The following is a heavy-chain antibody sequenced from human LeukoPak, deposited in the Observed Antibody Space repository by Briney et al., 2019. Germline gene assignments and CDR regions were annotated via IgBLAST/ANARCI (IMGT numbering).Heavy chain of an antibody. CDR1: GGPFTGYY. CDR3: AKVYSSSPQDAFDV. D-gene: IGHD3-22*01. CDR2: INHRGST. J-gene: IGHJ3*01. Sequence: SETLSLTCAVYGGPFTGYYWSWIRQSPDKGLEWIGEINHRGSTNYNSSLESRLTISADTSKNQFSLHLSSVTAADTAVYYCAKVYSSSPQDAFDVWGQGTMVTVSS. V-gene: IGHV4-34*01.